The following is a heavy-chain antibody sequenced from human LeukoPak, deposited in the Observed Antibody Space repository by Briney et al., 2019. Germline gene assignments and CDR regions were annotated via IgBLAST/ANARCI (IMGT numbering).Heavy chain of an antibody. V-gene: IGHV4-31*03. CDR2: IYYSGST. CDR3: ARGRLEYYYDSSGLMDY. D-gene: IGHD3-22*01. CDR1: GGSISSGGYY. Sequence: SQTLSLTCTVSGGSISSGGYYWTWIRQHPGKGLEWIGYIYYSGSTYSSPSLKSRVTISVDTSKNQFSLKLSSVTAADTAVYYCARGRLEYYYDSSGLMDYWGQGTLVTVSS. J-gene: IGHJ4*02.